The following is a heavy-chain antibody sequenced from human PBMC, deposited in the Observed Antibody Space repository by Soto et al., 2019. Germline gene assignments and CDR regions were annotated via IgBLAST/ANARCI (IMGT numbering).Heavy chain of an antibody. CDR3: ASSYLGYCSGGSCYSLGY. D-gene: IGHD2-15*01. J-gene: IGHJ4*02. V-gene: IGHV3-33*01. CDR2: IWYDGSNK. Sequence: QVQLVESGGGVVQPGRSLRLSCAASGFTFSSYGMHWVRQAPGKGLEWVAVIWYDGSNKYYADSVKGRFTISRDNSKNTLYLQMNSLRAEDTAVYYCASSYLGYCSGGSCYSLGYWGKGTLVTVSS. CDR1: GFTFSSYG.